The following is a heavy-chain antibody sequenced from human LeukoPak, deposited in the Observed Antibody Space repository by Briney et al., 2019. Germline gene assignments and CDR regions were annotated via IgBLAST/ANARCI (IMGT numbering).Heavy chain of an antibody. J-gene: IGHJ4*02. CDR1: GGTFSSYA. V-gene: IGHV1-69*13. CDR3: AREGYSSGLKDGY. D-gene: IGHD6-19*01. Sequence: GASVKVSCKASGGTFSSYAISWVRQAPGQGLEWMGGIIPIFGTANYAQKFQGRVTITADESTSTAYMELSSLRSEDTAVYYCAREGYSSGLKDGYWGQGTLVIVSS. CDR2: IIPIFGTA.